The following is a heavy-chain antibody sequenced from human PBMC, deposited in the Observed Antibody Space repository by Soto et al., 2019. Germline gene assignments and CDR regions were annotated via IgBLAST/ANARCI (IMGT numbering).Heavy chain of an antibody. J-gene: IGHJ4*02. Sequence: QVQLQESGPGLVRPSETLSLACSVSGDSIRNNYWSWIRQPPGKGLEWIAYISHSARINYNTSLKSRVTISLDTSKNQFSLTVNSLPPADTAIYYCARTQGSGVSDYWGQGTLVTVSS. CDR2: ISHSARI. CDR1: GDSIRNNY. V-gene: IGHV4-59*01. CDR3: ARTQGSGVSDY. D-gene: IGHD1-26*01.